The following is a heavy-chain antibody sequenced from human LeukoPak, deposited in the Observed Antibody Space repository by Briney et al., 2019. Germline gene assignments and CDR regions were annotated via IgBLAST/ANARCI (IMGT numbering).Heavy chain of an antibody. CDR3: ARYDFWSGYSSNYYYYMDV. J-gene: IGHJ6*03. Sequence: GGSLRPSCAASGFTFSNYWMSWVRQAPGKGLEWVATIKQDGSEKYYVDSVKGRFTISRDNANNSLYLQMNSLRAEDTAVYYCARYDFWSGYSSNYYYYMDVWGKGTTVTVSS. CDR1: GFTFSNYW. V-gene: IGHV3-7*01. CDR2: IKQDGSEK. D-gene: IGHD3-3*01.